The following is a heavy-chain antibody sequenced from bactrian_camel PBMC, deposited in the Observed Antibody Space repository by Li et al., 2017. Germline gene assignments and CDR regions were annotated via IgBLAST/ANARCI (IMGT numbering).Heavy chain of an antibody. Sequence: HVQLVESGGGTVQHGESRRLSCTSNVYTTGFWCMAWFRHGRGKQGEGVATIDRDGRSSYADSVKGRFTISRDTAKNTVYLQMNRLKPEDTAMYYCATIRLYRDEWYRESEYNYWGQGTQVTVS. V-gene: IGHV3S53*01. CDR2: IDRDGRS. J-gene: IGHJ4*01. CDR3: ATIRLYRDEWYRESEYNY. D-gene: IGHD6*01. CDR1: VYTTGFWC.